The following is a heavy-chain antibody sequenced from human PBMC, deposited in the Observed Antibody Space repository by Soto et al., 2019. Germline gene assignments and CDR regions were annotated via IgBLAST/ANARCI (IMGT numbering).Heavy chain of an antibody. Sequence: SETLSLTCAVYGGSFSGYYWSWIRQPPGKGLEWIGEINHSGSTNYNPSLKSRVTISVDTSKNQFSLKLSSVTAADTAVYYCARGLGRYYYDSSGSRFDPWGQGTLVNVSS. J-gene: IGHJ5*02. CDR1: GGSFSGYY. CDR3: ARGLGRYYYDSSGSRFDP. CDR2: INHSGST. V-gene: IGHV4-34*01. D-gene: IGHD3-22*01.